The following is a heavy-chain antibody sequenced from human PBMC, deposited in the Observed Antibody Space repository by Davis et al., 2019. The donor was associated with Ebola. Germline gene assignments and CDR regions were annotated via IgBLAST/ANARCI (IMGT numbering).Heavy chain of an antibody. CDR2: IKQDGSEK. D-gene: IGHD3-22*01. CDR3: ARERRYDSGYFDY. J-gene: IGHJ4*02. CDR1: GFTFSGYW. V-gene: IGHV3-7*01. Sequence: PGRSLRLSCAASGFTFSGYWMTWVRQAPGRGLEWVANIKQDGSEKQYVDSVKGRFTISRDNAKNSLYLQMHSLRDEDTAVYYCARERRYDSGYFDYWGQGTLVTVSS.